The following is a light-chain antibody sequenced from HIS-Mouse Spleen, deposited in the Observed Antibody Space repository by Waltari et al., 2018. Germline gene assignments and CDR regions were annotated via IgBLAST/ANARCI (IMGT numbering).Light chain of an antibody. CDR2: DVS. V-gene: IGLV2-14*03. J-gene: IGLJ2*01. Sequence: QSALTQPASVSGSPGQSITISRTGTSSDVGGYNYLSWYQQHPGNAPKLMIYDVSNRPSGVSNRFSGSKSGNTASLTISGLQAEDEADYYCSSYTSSSTLVVFGGGTKLTVL. CDR1: SSDVGGYNY. CDR3: SSYTSSSTLVV.